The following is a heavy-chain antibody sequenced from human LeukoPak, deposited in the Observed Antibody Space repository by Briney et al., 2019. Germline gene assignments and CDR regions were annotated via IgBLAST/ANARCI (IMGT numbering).Heavy chain of an antibody. Sequence: GGSLRLSCAASGFTFISYAMSWVRQAPGKGLEWVSAISGSGGSTYYADSVKGRFTISRDNSKNTLYLQMNSLRAEDTAVYYCARYSSGWYRYFDYWGQGTLVTVSS. V-gene: IGHV3-23*01. CDR3: ARYSSGWYRYFDY. CDR1: GFTFISYA. J-gene: IGHJ4*02. D-gene: IGHD6-19*01. CDR2: ISGSGGST.